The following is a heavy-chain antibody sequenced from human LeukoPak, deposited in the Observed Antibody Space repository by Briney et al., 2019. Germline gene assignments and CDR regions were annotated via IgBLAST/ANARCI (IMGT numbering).Heavy chain of an antibody. CDR3: AKDRYSSGWYGDDAFDI. V-gene: IGHV3-23*01. CDR2: ISGSGGST. J-gene: IGHJ3*02. D-gene: IGHD6-19*01. Sequence: GGSLRLSCAASGFTFSGYAMSWVRQAPGKGLEWVSAISGSGGSTYYADSVKGRFTISSDNSKNTLYLQMNSLRAEDTAVYYCAKDRYSSGWYGDDAFDIWGQGTMVTVSS. CDR1: GFTFSGYA.